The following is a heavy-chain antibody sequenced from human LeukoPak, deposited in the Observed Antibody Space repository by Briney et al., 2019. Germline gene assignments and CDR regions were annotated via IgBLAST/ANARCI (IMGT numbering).Heavy chain of an antibody. J-gene: IGHJ4*02. Sequence: GGSLRLSCAASGFTFDDYAMHWVRQAPGKGLEWVSGISWNSGSLGYADSVKGRFTISRDNAKNSLYLQMNSLRAEDMALYYCAKADSASSSWSPFDYWGQGTLVTVSS. D-gene: IGHD6-13*01. CDR2: ISWNSGSL. CDR3: AKADSASSSWSPFDY. CDR1: GFTFDDYA. V-gene: IGHV3-9*03.